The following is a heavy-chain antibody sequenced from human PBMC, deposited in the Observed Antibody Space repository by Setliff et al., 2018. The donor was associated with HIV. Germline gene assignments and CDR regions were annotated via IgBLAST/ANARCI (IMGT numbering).Heavy chain of an antibody. J-gene: IGHJ6*02. V-gene: IGHV5-10-1*01. CDR1: GYSFVDFW. CDR3: AKHLSPGSGWYSKARGMDV. Sequence: GESLKISCHLSGYSFVDFWIGWVRQVPGQGLEWMGNIDPSDSYTHYSPSFQGHVTISADKSISTAYLQWSSLKASDTAMYYCAKHLSPGSGWYSKARGMDVWGQGTTVTVSS. CDR2: IDPSDSYT. D-gene: IGHD6-19*01.